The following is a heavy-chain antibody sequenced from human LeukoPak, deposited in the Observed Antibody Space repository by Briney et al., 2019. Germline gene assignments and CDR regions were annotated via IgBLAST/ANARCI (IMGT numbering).Heavy chain of an antibody. V-gene: IGHV1-46*01. CDR1: GYTFTSYY. D-gene: IGHD4-17*01. J-gene: IGHJ6*02. CDR3: ARFSTVTTGNYYYGMDV. CDR2: INPSGGST. Sequence: ASVKVSCKASGYTFTSYYMHWVRQAPGQGLEWMGIINPSGGSTSYAQKFQGRVTITADESTSTAYMELSSLRSEDTAVYYCARFSTVTTGNYYYGMDVWGQGTTVTVSS.